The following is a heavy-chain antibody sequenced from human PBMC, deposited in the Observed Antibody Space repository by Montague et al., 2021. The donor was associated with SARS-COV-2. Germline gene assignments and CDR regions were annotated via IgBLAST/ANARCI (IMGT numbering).Heavy chain of an antibody. Sequence: SETLSLTCAVYGGSFSGYYWSWIRQPPGKGLEWIGEISHSGSTNYNPSLKSRVTISVDTSKNQFSLKLSSVTAADTAVYYCARGLRLLWFGDKVYWFDPWGQGTLVTVSS. CDR3: ARGLRLLWFGDKVYWFDP. J-gene: IGHJ5*02. D-gene: IGHD3-10*01. V-gene: IGHV4-34*01. CDR1: GGSFSGYY. CDR2: ISHSGST.